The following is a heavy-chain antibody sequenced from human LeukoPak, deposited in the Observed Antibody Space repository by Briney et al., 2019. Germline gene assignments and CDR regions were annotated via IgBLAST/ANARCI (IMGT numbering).Heavy chain of an antibody. CDR1: GYSISSGYY. D-gene: IGHD4-17*01. Sequence: SETLSLACTVSGYSISSGYYWGWIRQPPGKGLGWIGSIYHSGSTYYNPSLKSRVTISVDTSKNQFSLKLSSVTAADTAVYYCARGDYGGYDPNYYYMDVWGKGTTVTVSS. CDR2: IYHSGST. V-gene: IGHV4-38-2*02. J-gene: IGHJ6*03. CDR3: ARGDYGGYDPNYYYMDV.